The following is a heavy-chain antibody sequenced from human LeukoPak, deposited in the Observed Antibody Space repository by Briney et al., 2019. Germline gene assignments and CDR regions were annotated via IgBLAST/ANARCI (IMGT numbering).Heavy chain of an antibody. J-gene: IGHJ5*02. CDR2: IYYTGGT. CDR3: ARGLGSWFDP. V-gene: IGHV4-59*12. CDR1: GASIGSDY. Sequence: AAATLSLTCTVSGASIGSDYGTWIRHPPGDGLEYIGYIYYTGGTNYNPSLKSRVTISVDTSKHQLSLKLSSVTAADTAVYYCARGLGSWFDPWGQGTLVTVSS.